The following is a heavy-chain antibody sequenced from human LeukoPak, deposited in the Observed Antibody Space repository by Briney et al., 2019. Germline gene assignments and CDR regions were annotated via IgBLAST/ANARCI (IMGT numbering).Heavy chain of an antibody. Sequence: ASVKVSCKASGYTFTRYGISWVRQAPGQGLEWMGWISTYNGNTKYAQKLQGRVTMTTDTSTSTAYMELRSLRSDDTAVYYCARDLHSSGWLIPTHPLEYNYWGQGTLVTVSS. CDR3: ARDLHSSGWLIPTHPLEYNY. V-gene: IGHV1-18*01. CDR2: ISTYNGNT. J-gene: IGHJ4*02. D-gene: IGHD6-19*01. CDR1: GYTFTRYG.